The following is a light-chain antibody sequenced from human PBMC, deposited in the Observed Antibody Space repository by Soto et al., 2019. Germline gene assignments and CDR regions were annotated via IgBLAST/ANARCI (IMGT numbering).Light chain of an antibody. CDR3: SSFTTDSTYG. CDR1: SSDVGANIF. V-gene: IGLV2-14*01. CDR2: TVS. J-gene: IGLJ1*01. Sequence: QSVLTQPASVSGSPGQSITISCTGTSSDVGANIFVPWYQQHPGKVPKLMIYTVSSRPSGVSQRFSGSKSGNTASLTISGLQAEDEADYYCSSFTTDSTYGFGNGTKVTVL.